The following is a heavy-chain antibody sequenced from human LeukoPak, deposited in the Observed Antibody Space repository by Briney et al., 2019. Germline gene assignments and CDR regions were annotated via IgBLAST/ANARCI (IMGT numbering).Heavy chain of an antibody. D-gene: IGHD6-6*01. CDR2: IYYSVST. Sequence: SETLTLPCTLSGRSISYYYWLWTRQPTGKAREFIGYIYYSVSTNYNPSLKSRVTISVDTSQNQFSLKLTSVTAADTAVYYCARGWSSRKAFDIWGQGTMVTVSS. V-gene: IGHV4-59*01. CDR3: ARGWSSRKAFDI. CDR1: GRSISYYY. J-gene: IGHJ3*02.